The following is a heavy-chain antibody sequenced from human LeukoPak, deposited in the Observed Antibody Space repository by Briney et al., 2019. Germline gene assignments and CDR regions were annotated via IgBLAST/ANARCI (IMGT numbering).Heavy chain of an antibody. D-gene: IGHD2-21*01. CDR1: GFIFSSYS. CDR3: ARDALRDRDFDL. V-gene: IGHV3-21*01. Sequence: GGSLRLSCAASGFIFSSYSMNWVRQAPGKGLEWVSSISSSSSYIYYADSVKGRFTISRDNAKNSLYLQMNSLRAEDTAVYYCARDALRDRDFDLWGRGTLVTVSS. J-gene: IGHJ2*01. CDR2: ISSSSSYI.